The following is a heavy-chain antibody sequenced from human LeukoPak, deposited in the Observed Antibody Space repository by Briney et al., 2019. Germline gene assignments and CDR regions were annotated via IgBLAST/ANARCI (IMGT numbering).Heavy chain of an antibody. CDR2: ISGSGGYT. D-gene: IGHD4-17*01. Sequence: EGSLRLSCAASGFTFSTYTVSWVRQPPGKGLEWVSAISGSGGYTYYADSVKGRFTLSRDNSKDTLYLQMNSLRAEDTAVYYCAKSSEDGDWYFDLWGRRTLVTVSS. J-gene: IGHJ2*01. CDR1: GFTFSTYT. CDR3: AKSSEDGDWYFDL. V-gene: IGHV3-23*01.